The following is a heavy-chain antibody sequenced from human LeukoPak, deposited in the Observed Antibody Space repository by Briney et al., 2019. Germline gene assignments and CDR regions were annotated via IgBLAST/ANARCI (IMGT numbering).Heavy chain of an antibody. CDR1: GFTFSSYG. CDR2: IWYDGSNK. CDR3: AKIPSLLWFGESTYYFDY. D-gene: IGHD3-10*01. J-gene: IGHJ4*02. Sequence: PGRSLRLSCAASGFTFSSYGMHWVRQAPGKGLEWVAVIWYDGSNKYYADSVKGRFTISRDNSKNTLYLQMNSLRAEDTAVYYCAKIPSLLWFGESTYYFDYWGQGTLVTVSS. V-gene: IGHV3-33*06.